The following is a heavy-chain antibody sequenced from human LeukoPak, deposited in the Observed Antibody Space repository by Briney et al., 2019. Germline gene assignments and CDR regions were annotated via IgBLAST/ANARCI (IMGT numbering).Heavy chain of an antibody. CDR2: ISYDGSNE. V-gene: IGHV3-30-3*01. Sequence: PGRSLRLSCAASGFTFSSYNMNWVRQAPGKGLDWVAVISYDGSNEYYADSVKGRFTISRDNSKNTLYVQMNSLRAEDTAVYYCARDRGRYFDWSGDSWGQGTLVTVSS. D-gene: IGHD3-9*01. J-gene: IGHJ4*02. CDR1: GFTFSSYN. CDR3: ARDRGRYFDWSGDS.